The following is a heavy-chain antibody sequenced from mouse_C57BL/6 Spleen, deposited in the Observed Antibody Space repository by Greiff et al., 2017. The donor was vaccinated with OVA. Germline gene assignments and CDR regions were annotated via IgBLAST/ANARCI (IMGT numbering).Heavy chain of an antibody. V-gene: IGHV7-3*01. Sequence: EVQLVESGGGLVQPGGSLSLSCAASGFTFTDYYMSWVRQPPGKALEWLGFIRNKANGYTTEYSASVKGRFTISRDNSQSILYLQMNALRAEDSATYYCARRYGPFDYWGQGTTLTVSS. CDR3: ARRYGPFDY. J-gene: IGHJ2*01. D-gene: IGHD1-2*01. CDR2: IRNKANGYTT. CDR1: GFTFTDYY.